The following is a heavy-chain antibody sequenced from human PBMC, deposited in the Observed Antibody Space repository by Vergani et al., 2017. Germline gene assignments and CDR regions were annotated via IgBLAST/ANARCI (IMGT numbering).Heavy chain of an antibody. J-gene: IGHJ6*03. CDR2: IWFDGSNK. Sequence: QVQLVESGGGVVQPGRSLRLSCAASGFTFSSYGMHWVRQAPGKGLEWVAVIWFDGSNKYYAESVKGRFTISRDNSKNTLYLQMNSLRAEDTAVYYCARDQRQLAYYYYYMDVWGKGTTVTVSS. CDR1: GFTFSSYG. CDR3: ARDQRQLAYYYYYMDV. D-gene: IGHD6-6*01. V-gene: IGHV3-33*01.